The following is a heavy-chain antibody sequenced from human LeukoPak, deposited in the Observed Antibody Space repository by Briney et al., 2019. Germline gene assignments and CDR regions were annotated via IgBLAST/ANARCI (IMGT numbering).Heavy chain of an antibody. CDR1: GFTFSSYD. CDR3: AVGYSSGWTRPLDY. CDR2: IGTAGDT. D-gene: IGHD6-19*01. Sequence: GGSLRLSCAASGFTFSSYDMHWVRQATGKGLEWVSAIGTAGDTYYPGSVKGRFTISRENAKNSLYLQMGSLRAEDMAVYYCAVGYSSGWTRPLDYWGQGTLVTVSS. V-gene: IGHV3-13*04. J-gene: IGHJ4*02.